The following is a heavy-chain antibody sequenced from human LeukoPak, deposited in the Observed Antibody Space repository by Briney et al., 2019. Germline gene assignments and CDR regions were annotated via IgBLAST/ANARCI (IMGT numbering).Heavy chain of an antibody. D-gene: IGHD5-18*01. V-gene: IGHV1-46*01. CDR2: INPSGGST. CDR1: GYTFTSYG. CDR3: ARPGYSYGLDY. Sequence: ASVKVSCKASGYTFTSYGISWVRQAPGQGLEWMGIINPSGGSTSYAQKFQGRVTMTRDTSTSTVYMELSSLRSEDTAVYYCARPGYSYGLDYWGQGTLVTVSS. J-gene: IGHJ4*02.